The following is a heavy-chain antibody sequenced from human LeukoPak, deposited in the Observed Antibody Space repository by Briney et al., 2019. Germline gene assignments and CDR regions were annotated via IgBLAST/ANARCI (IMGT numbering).Heavy chain of an antibody. Sequence: GGSLRLSCVVSGLTFSNCRMTWVRQAPGRGLEWVANIKEDGTETSYVGSVKGRFTISRDNAKNSLYLQMNSLRAEDTALYYCARDEFGPLAFWGRGTLVTVSA. CDR1: GLTFSNCR. J-gene: IGHJ4*02. D-gene: IGHD3/OR15-3a*01. CDR3: ARDEFGPLAF. CDR2: IKEDGTET. V-gene: IGHV3-7*05.